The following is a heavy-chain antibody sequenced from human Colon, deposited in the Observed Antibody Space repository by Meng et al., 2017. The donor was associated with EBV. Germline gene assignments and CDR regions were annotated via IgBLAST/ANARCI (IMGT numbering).Heavy chain of an antibody. J-gene: IGHJ4*02. Sequence: QLQRKGSGSELGKPSQTLSLTCVVSADSVTNGGYSWSWIRQPPGKGLEWIGYIYHSGSTKYNPSLKSRVTISVDTSKNQFSLKLSSVTAADTAVYYCARDTSTWGNKGLDHWGQGILVTVSS. V-gene: IGHV4-30-2*01. CDR2: IYHSGST. CDR1: ADSVTNGGYS. CDR3: ARDTSTWGNKGLDH. D-gene: IGHD7-27*01.